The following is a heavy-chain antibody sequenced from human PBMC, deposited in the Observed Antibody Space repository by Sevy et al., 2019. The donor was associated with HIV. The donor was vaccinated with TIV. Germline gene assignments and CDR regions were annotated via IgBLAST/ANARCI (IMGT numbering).Heavy chain of an antibody. V-gene: IGHV1-2*02. CDR2: INPNSGGT. CDR1: GYTFTGYY. J-gene: IGHJ4*02. D-gene: IGHD6-13*01. CDR3: ARHPAYRPIDIAAAGFDRGGAHDDY. Sequence: ASVKVSCKASGYTFTGYYMHWVRQAPGQGLEWMGWINPNSGGTNYAQKFQGRVTMTRDTSISTANMELSRLRSDDTAVYYCARHPAYRPIDIAAAGFDRGGAHDDYWGQGTLVTVSS.